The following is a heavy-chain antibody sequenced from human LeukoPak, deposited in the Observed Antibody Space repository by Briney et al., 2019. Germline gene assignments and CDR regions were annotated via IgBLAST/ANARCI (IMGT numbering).Heavy chain of an antibody. CDR2: IHPSGGNT. V-gene: IGHV1-46*01. CDR3: ARDLRGAVAAAGTINDEIDY. Sequence: ASVKVSCKASGYXFTSYYMDWVRQAPGQGLEWMGLIHPSGGNTRYAQKFQGRVTMTRDTSTSTVYMELSSLRSEDTAVYYCARDLRGAVAAAGTINDEIDYWGQGTLVTVSS. CDR1: GYXFTSYY. D-gene: IGHD6-13*01. J-gene: IGHJ4*02.